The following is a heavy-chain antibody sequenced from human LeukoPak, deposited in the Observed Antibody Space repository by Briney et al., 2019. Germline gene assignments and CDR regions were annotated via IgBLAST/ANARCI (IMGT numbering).Heavy chain of an antibody. CDR3: ARASRGNWFDP. CDR2: IGDDGSTT. V-gene: IGHV3-74*01. D-gene: IGHD3-10*01. J-gene: IGHJ5*02. Sequence: GGSLRLSCAASGFTFSRYWMHWVRQAPGKGLVWVSRIGDDGSTTAYAESVKGRFTISRDNAKNTVYLQMNSLRAEDTAVYYCARASRGNWFDPWGQGALVTVSS. CDR1: GFTFSRYW.